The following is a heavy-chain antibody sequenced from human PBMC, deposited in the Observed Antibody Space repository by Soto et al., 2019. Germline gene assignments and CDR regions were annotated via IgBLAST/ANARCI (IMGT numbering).Heavy chain of an antibody. J-gene: IGHJ3*02. D-gene: IGHD1-1*01. CDR1: GFTFSSYS. CDR2: ISSSSSYI. CDR3: ARDERYGERGAFDI. V-gene: IGHV3-21*01. Sequence: GSLRLSCAASGFTFSSYSMNWVRQAPGKGLEWVSSISSSSSYIYYADSVKGRFTISRDNAKNSLYLQMNSLRAEDTAVYYCARDERYGERGAFDIWGQGTMVTVSS.